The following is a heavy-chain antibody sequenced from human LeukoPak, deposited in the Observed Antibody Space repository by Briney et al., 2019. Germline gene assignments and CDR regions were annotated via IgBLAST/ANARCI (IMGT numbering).Heavy chain of an antibody. J-gene: IGHJ4*02. CDR3: ARGHTYYYDSSGYYSYFDY. CDR1: GYTSTGYY. Sequence: ASVKVSCKASGYTSTGYYMHWVRQAPGQGLEWMGWINPNSGGTNYAQKFQGRVTMTRDTSISTAYMELSRLRSDDTAVYYCARGHTYYYDSSGYYSYFDYWGQGTLVTVSS. CDR2: INPNSGGT. D-gene: IGHD3-22*01. V-gene: IGHV1-2*02.